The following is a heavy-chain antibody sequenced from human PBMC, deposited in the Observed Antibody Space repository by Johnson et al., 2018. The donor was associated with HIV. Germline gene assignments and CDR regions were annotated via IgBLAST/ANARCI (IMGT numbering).Heavy chain of an antibody. CDR1: GFTFDDYG. D-gene: IGHD3-22*01. CDR2: ISSSGSTI. J-gene: IGHJ3*02. Sequence: QVQLVESGGGVVRPGGSLRLSCAASGFTFDDYGMSWVRQAPGKGLEWVSYISSSGSTIYYADSVKGRFTISRDNAKNSLYLQMNSLRAEDTALYYCAKDTTFYYDTSGPSDSFDIWGQGTVVTVSS. CDR3: AKDTTFYYDTSGPSDSFDI. V-gene: IGHV3-11*01.